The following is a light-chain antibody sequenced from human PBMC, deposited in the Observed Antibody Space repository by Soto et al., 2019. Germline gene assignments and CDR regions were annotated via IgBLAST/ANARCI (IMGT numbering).Light chain of an antibody. CDR3: QQYGSSPST. CDR1: QSVSSSY. J-gene: IGKJ1*01. Sequence: EVMLTQSPGTLSLSPGERATLSCRASQSVSSSYLAWYQQKPGQAPRLLIYAASSRATGIPDRFSGSGSGTDFTLTISRLEPEDFAVYYCQQYGSSPSTFDQGTKVDIK. V-gene: IGKV3-20*01. CDR2: AAS.